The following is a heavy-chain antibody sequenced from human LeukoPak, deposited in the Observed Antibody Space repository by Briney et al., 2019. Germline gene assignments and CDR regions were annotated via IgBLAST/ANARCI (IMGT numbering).Heavy chain of an antibody. CDR2: IYYSGST. CDR1: GGSISSYY. V-gene: IGHV4-59*01. Sequence: PSETLSLTCTVSGGSISSYYWSWIRQPPGKGLECIGYIYYSGSTNYNPSLKSRVTISVDTSKNQFSPKLSSVTAADTAVYYCTGGGSYGGYFDYWGQGTLVTVSS. J-gene: IGHJ4*02. D-gene: IGHD1-26*01. CDR3: TGGGSYGGYFDY.